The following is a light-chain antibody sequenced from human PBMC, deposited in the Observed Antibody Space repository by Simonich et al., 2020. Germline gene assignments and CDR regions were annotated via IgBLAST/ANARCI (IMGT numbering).Light chain of an antibody. CDR1: SSAVGGSNY. Sequence: QSALTQPASVSGSPGQSITISCTGTSSAVGGSNYVSWYQQHPGKAPKLMLYEVSKRPSGVPDLFSGYKSGNTASLTVSGLQAEDEADYYCSSYAGSNNLRVFGGGTKLTVL. V-gene: IGLV2-8*01. J-gene: IGLJ3*02. CDR3: SSYAGSNNLRV. CDR2: EVS.